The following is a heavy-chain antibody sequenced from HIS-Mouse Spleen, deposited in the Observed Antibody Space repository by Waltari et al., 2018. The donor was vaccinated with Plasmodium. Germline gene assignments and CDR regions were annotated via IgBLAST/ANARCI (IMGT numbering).Heavy chain of an antibody. CDR1: GGSFSGYY. V-gene: IGHV4-34*01. CDR2: INHSGST. Sequence: QVQLQQWGAGLLKPSETLSRTCAVYGGSFSGYYWSWIRQPPGKGLEWIGEINHSGSTNSNPSLKSRVTISVDTSKNQFSLKLSSVTAADTAVYYCARGRVLGTSSGYFDLWGRGTLVTVSS. D-gene: IGHD3-10*01. CDR3: ARGRVLGTSSGYFDL. J-gene: IGHJ2*01.